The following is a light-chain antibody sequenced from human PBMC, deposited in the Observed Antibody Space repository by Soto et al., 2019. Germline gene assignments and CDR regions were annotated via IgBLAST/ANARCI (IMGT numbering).Light chain of an antibody. CDR3: QQYNNWPPRT. Sequence: EMVMTRSRATLSVTPGEGAPLSCRASQSVSSNLTWYQRKPGQAPRLLIYGASTRATGVPARFSGSGSGTEFTLTISSLQSEDFAVYYCQQYNNWPPRTFGQGTKVDIK. CDR1: QSVSSN. CDR2: GAS. J-gene: IGKJ1*01. V-gene: IGKV3-15*01.